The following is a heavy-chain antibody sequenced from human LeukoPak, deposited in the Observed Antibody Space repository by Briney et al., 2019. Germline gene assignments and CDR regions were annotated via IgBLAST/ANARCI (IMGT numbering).Heavy chain of an antibody. CDR1: GFTFSSYW. CDR3: AREGPTYHYGSGSYYRNDY. J-gene: IGHJ4*02. D-gene: IGHD3-10*01. V-gene: IGHV3-74*01. CDR2: INSDGSST. Sequence: GGSLRLSCAASGFTFSSYWMHWVRQAPGKGLVWVSRINSDGSSTSYADSVKGRFTISRDNAKNTLYLQMNSLRAEDTAVYYCAREGPTYHYGSGSYYRNDYWGRGTLVTVSS.